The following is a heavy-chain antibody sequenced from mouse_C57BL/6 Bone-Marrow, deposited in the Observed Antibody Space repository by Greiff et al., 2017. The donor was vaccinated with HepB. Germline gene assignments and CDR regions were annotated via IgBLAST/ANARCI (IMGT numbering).Heavy chain of an antibody. Sequence: EVKLQQSGPELVKPGASVKIPCKASGYTFTDYNMDWVKQSHGKSLEWIGDINPNNGGTSYNQKFKGKATLTVDKSSSTAYMELRSLTSEDTAVYYCARSSDYGVGYYAMDYWGQGTSVTVSS. J-gene: IGHJ4*01. V-gene: IGHV1-18*01. CDR3: ARSSDYGVGYYAMDY. D-gene: IGHD2-4*01. CDR2: INPNNGGT. CDR1: GYTFTDYN.